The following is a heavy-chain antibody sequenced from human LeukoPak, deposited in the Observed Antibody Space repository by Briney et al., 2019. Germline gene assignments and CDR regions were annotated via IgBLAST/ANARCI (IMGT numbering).Heavy chain of an antibody. CDR2: ISSSSSYI. Sequence: PGGSLRLSCAASGFTFSSYSMNWVRQAPGKGLEWVSSISSSSSYIYYADSVKGRFTISRDNAKNSLYLQMNSLRAEDTAVYYCAKGRYSGAAGSYYFDYWGQGTLVTVSS. V-gene: IGHV3-21*01. CDR1: GFTFSSYS. CDR3: AKGRYSGAAGSYYFDY. J-gene: IGHJ4*02. D-gene: IGHD5-12*01.